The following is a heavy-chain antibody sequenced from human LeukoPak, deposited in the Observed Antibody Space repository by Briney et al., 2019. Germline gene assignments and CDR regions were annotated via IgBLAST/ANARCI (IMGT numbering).Heavy chain of an antibody. CDR1: GGSISRCSHY. V-gene: IGHV4-61*02. CDR3: ARVSGGHSDWFDP. CDR2: IYTSGST. Sequence: SETLSLTCTVSGGSISRCSHYWSGIRQPAGKGLEWIGRIYTSGSTNYNPSLNSRVTISGDTSKNQFSLKLSSVTAADTAVYYSARVSGGHSDWFDPWGQGTLVTVSS. D-gene: IGHD4-23*01. J-gene: IGHJ5*02.